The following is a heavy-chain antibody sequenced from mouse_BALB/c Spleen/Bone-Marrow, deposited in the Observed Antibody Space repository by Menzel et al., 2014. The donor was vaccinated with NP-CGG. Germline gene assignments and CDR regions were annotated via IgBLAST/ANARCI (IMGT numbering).Heavy chain of an antibody. J-gene: IGHJ1*01. CDR2: INPNNGGT. CDR3: ARKEYGYDRYFDV. V-gene: IGHV1-18*01. CDR1: GYTFTEYT. Sequence: DVHLVESGPELVKPGASVKISCKTSGYTFTEYTMHWVKQSHGKSLEWIGGINPNNGGTSYNQKFKGKATLTVDKSSSTAYMELRSLTSEGSAVCYCARKEYGYDRYFDVWGAGTTVTVSS. D-gene: IGHD2-2*01.